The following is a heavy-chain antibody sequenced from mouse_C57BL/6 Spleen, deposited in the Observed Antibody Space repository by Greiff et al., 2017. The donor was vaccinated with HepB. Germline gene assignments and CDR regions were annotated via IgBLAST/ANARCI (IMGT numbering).Heavy chain of an antibody. D-gene: IGHD1-1*02. CDR3: TRECIWSCDY. V-gene: IGHV1-15*01. Sequence: VQLQQSGAELVRPGASVTLSCKASGSTFTDYEMHWVKQTHVHCLEWIGAIDPETGGTAYHQKFKGKAILNADKSSSTAYMATRSLTSEDSSVYYLTRECIWSCDYLGQGTTLTVAS. J-gene: IGHJ2*01. CDR2: IDPETGGT. CDR1: GSTFTDYE.